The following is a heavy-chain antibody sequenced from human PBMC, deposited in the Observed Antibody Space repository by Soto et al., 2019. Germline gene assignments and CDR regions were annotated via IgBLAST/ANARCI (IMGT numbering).Heavy chain of an antibody. CDR1: GYSFTSYG. D-gene: IGHD6-13*01. CDR3: ARDPRSWYYFDY. Sequence: ASVKVSCKASGYSFTSYGISWVRQAPGQGLEWMGWISAYNGNTNYAQKLQGRVTMTTDTSTSTAYMELRSLRSDDTAVYYCARDPRSWYYFDYWGQGTLVTVSS. V-gene: IGHV1-18*04. CDR2: ISAYNGNT. J-gene: IGHJ4*02.